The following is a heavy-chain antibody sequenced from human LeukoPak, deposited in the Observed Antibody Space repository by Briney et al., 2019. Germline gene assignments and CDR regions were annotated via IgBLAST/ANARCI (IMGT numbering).Heavy chain of an antibody. CDR1: GFTFSSYA. J-gene: IGHJ3*02. CDR3: ARPVKYYYDSSGYLAFDI. V-gene: IGHV3-30*04. CDR2: ISYDGSNK. Sequence: GGSLRLSCAASGFTFSSYAMHWVRQAPGKGLEWVAVISYDGSNKYYADSVKGRFTISRDNSKNTLYLQMNSLRAEDTAVYYCARPVKYYYDSSGYLAFDIWGQGTMVTVSS. D-gene: IGHD3-22*01.